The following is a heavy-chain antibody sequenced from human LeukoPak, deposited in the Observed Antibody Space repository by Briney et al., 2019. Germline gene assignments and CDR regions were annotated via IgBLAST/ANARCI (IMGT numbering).Heavy chain of an antibody. D-gene: IGHD1-26*01. CDR1: GFTFSSYA. V-gene: IGHV3-23*01. Sequence: PGGSLRLSCAASGFTFSSYAMSWVRQAPGKGLEWVSAISGSGGSTYYADSVKGRFTISRDNSKNTLYLRMNSLRAEDTAVYYCAKVYSGSYTPYYFDYWGQGTLVTVSS. CDR3: AKVYSGSYTPYYFDY. CDR2: ISGSGGST. J-gene: IGHJ4*02.